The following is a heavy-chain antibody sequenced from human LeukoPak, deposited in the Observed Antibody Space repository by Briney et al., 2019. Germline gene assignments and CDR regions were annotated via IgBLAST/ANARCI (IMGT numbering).Heavy chain of an antibody. D-gene: IGHD2-15*01. CDR3: ARVQGRYSYDY. J-gene: IGHJ4*02. CDR2: IHQDGSEK. V-gene: IGHV3-7*01. CDR1: GFTFRNYY. Sequence: GGSLRHSCAASGFTFRNYYRSWVRQAPGKGLEWVANIHQDGSEKYYVDSLKGRFTISRDNAKNSLYLQMNSLRAEDTAVYYCARVQGRYSYDYWGQGTLVTVSS.